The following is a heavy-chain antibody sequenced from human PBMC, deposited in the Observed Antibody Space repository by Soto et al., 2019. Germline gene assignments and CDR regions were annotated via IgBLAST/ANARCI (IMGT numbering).Heavy chain of an antibody. Sequence: QVQLQESGPGLVKPSQTLSLTCTVSGGSISSGGYYWSWIRQHPGKGLEWIGYIYYSGSTYYNPSLKSRVTITVGTSTNQFSQKLSSVTAADTAVYYCARGSGYDYWVVYFDYWGQGTLVTVSS. CDR1: GGSISSGGYY. J-gene: IGHJ4*02. CDR3: ARGSGYDYWVVYFDY. D-gene: IGHD5-12*01. V-gene: IGHV4-31*03. CDR2: IYYSGST.